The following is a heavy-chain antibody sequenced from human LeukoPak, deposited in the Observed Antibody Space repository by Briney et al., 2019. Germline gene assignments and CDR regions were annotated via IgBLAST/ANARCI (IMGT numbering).Heavy chain of an antibody. J-gene: IGHJ3*02. CDR2: ISSSGSTI. D-gene: IGHD2-15*01. CDR3: ARDLRCSGGSCYSDDAFDI. CDR1: GFTFSIYE. Sequence: PGGSLRLSCAAFGFTFSIYEMNWVRQAPGKGLEWVSYISSSGSTIYYADSVKGRFTISRDNPKNSLYLQMNSLRAEDTAVYYCARDLRCSGGSCYSDDAFDIWGQGTMATVSS. V-gene: IGHV3-48*03.